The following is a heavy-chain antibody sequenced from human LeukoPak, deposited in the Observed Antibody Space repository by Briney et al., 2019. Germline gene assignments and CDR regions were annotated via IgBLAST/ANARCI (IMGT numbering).Heavy chain of an antibody. CDR3: AKEYVSSSWYLYYYGMDV. CDR2: ISYDGSNK. D-gene: IGHD6-13*01. CDR1: GFTFSSYG. V-gene: IGHV3-30*18. J-gene: IGHJ6*02. Sequence: PGGSLRLSCAAPGFTFSSYGMHWVRQAPGKGLEWVAVISYDGSNKYYADSVKGRFTISRDNSKNTLYLQMNSLRAEDTAVYYCAKEYVSSSWYLYYYGMDVWGQGTTVTVSS.